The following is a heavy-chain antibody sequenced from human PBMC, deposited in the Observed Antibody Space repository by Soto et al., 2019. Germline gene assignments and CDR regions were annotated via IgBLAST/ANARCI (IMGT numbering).Heavy chain of an antibody. Sequence: GGSLRLSCAASGFSFSDYAINWVRQGPGEGLEWVSTITGSGSSAFYADSVKGRFTISRDSTTNMVYLQMNNLKAEDTAVYYCAKGPTAMVGDFDYWGQGTLVTVSS. J-gene: IGHJ4*02. CDR3: AKGPTAMVGDFDY. V-gene: IGHV3-23*01. CDR2: ITGSGSSA. D-gene: IGHD5-18*01. CDR1: GFSFSDYA.